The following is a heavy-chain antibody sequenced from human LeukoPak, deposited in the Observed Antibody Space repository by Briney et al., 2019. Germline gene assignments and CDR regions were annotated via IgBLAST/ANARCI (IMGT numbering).Heavy chain of an antibody. J-gene: IGHJ4*02. V-gene: IGHV3-7*01. CDR1: GFTFSSYW. Sequence: GGSLRLSWAASGFTFSSYWMSWVRQAPGKGLEWVANIKQDGSEKYYVDSVKGRFTISRDNAKNSLYLQMNSLRAEDTAVYYCARVLYCTHGVCYTGFDYWGQGTLVTVSS. CDR3: ARVLYCTHGVCYTGFDY. CDR2: IKQDGSEK. D-gene: IGHD2-8*01.